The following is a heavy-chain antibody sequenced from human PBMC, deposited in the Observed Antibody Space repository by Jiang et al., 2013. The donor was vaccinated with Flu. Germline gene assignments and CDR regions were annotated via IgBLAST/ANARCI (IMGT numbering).Heavy chain of an antibody. V-gene: IGHV1-69*13. D-gene: IGHD4-23*01. CDR2: ILPIFGTP. J-gene: IGHJ5*02. Sequence: GAEVKKPGSSVKVSCKASGGSFGNYAISWVRQAPGQGLEWMGVILPIFGTPDYAQKFQGRLTITADGSTSTAYMELSSLTSEDTAVYYCARGGNSGSRFDPWGQGTLVT. CDR1: GGSFGNYA. CDR3: ARGGNSGSRFDP.